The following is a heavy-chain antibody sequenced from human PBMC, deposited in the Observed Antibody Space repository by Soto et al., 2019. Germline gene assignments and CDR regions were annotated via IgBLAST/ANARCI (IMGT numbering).Heavy chain of an antibody. J-gene: IGHJ6*02. D-gene: IGHD3-22*01. CDR1: GGSISSSNW. Sequence: SETLSLTCAVSGGSISSSNWWSWVRQPPGKGLEWIGEIYHSGSTNYNPSLKSRVTISVDKSKNQFSLKLSSVTAADTAVYYCARHAVSSGSYYYYGMDVWGQGTTVTVSS. V-gene: IGHV4-4*02. CDR2: IYHSGST. CDR3: ARHAVSSGSYYYYGMDV.